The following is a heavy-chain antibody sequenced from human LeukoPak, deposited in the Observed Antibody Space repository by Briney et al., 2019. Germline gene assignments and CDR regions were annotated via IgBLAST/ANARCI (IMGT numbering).Heavy chain of an antibody. D-gene: IGHD4-17*01. J-gene: IGHJ4*02. V-gene: IGHV3-30*04. CDR2: ISNDGINK. CDR3: AKEGEGYGDRIDY. Sequence: PGGSLRLSCAASGFTFSSCAMHWVRQAPGKGLEWVAVISNDGINKYYADSVKGRFTISRDNFKNTVYLQMNSLRAEDTAVYYCAKEGEGYGDRIDYWGQGTLVTVSS. CDR1: GFTFSSCA.